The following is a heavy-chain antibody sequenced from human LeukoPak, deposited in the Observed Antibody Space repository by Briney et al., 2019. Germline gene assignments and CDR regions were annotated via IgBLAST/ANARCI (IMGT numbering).Heavy chain of an antibody. CDR3: ARDTYYYDTLDAFDI. CDR2: IYSGGST. D-gene: IGHD3-22*01. Sequence: GGSLRLSCAASGFTVSSNYMSWVRQAPGKGLEWVSVIYSGGSTYYADSVKGRFTISRDNSKNTLYLQMNSLRAEDTAVYYCARDTYYYDTLDAFDIWGQGTMVTVSS. CDR1: GFTVSSNY. J-gene: IGHJ3*02. V-gene: IGHV3-53*01.